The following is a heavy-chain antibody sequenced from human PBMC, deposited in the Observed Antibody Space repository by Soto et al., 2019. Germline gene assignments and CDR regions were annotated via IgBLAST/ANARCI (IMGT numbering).Heavy chain of an antibody. J-gene: IGHJ4*02. CDR1: GFTFSSYG. Sequence: QVQLVESGGGVVQPGRSLRLSCAASGFTFSSYGMHWVRQAPGKGLEWVAVISYDGSNKYYADSVKGRFTISSDNSKNTLYLQMNSLRAEDTAVYYCAKDENYSGYDYGELFGYWGQGTLVTVSS. D-gene: IGHD5-12*01. V-gene: IGHV3-30*18. CDR2: ISYDGSNK. CDR3: AKDENYSGYDYGELFGY.